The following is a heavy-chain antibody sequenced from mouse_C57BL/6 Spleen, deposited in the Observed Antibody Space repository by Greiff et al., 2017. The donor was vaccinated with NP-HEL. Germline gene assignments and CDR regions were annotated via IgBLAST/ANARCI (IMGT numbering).Heavy chain of an antibody. Sequence: DVHLVESGEGLVKPGGSLKLSCAASGFTFSSYAMSWVRQTPEKRLEWVAYISSGGDYIYYADTVKGRFTISRDNARNTLYLQMSSLKSEDTAMYYCTREGREGYFDVWGTGTTVTVSS. CDR3: TREGREGYFDV. V-gene: IGHV5-9-1*02. CDR2: ISSGGDYI. J-gene: IGHJ1*03. D-gene: IGHD3-3*01. CDR1: GFTFSSYA.